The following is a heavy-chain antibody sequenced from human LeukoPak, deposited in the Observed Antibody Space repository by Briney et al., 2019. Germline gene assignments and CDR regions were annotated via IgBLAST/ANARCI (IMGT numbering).Heavy chain of an antibody. CDR2: ISYDGSNK. V-gene: IGHV3-30*04. CDR3: AREPSYSSSWYTTCDH. Sequence: GRSLRLSCAASGFTFSSYAMHWVRQAPGKGLEWVAVISYDGSNKYYADSVKGRFTISRDNSKNTLYLQMNSLRSEDTAVYYCAREPSYSSSWYTTCDHWGQGILVTVSS. D-gene: IGHD6-13*01. J-gene: IGHJ5*02. CDR1: GFTFSSYA.